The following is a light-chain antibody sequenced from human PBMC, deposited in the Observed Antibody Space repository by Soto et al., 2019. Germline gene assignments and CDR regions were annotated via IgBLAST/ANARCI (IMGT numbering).Light chain of an antibody. CDR2: AAS. J-gene: IGKJ4*01. CDR3: QEYNSYSLT. CDR1: QSISSW. V-gene: IGKV1-5*01. Sequence: DIQMTQSPSTLSASVGDRVTITCRASQSISSWLAWYRQKPGKAPKLLIHAASSLVSGVPSRFSGSGSGTEFTLTISSLQPDDFATYYCQEYNSYSLTFGGGTKVVIK.